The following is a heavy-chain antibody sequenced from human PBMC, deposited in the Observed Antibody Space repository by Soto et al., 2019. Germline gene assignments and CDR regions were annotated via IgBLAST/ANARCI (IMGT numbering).Heavy chain of an antibody. V-gene: IGHV3-23*01. J-gene: IGHJ3*02. D-gene: IGHD3-22*01. Sequence: PGGSLRLSCVVSGFTFSPYAMSWVRQAPGKGLEWVSAIVGSGAGTYYADSVKGRFTISRDNSKNRLYLQMNSLRAEDTAVYYCANDFQYYYDSSGYDDAFDIWGQGTMVTV. CDR3: ANDFQYYYDSSGYDDAFDI. CDR1: GFTFSPYA. CDR2: IVGSGAGT.